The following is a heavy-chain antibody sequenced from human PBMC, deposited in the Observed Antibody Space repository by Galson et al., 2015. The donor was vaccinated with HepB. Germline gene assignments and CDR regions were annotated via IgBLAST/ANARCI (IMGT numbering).Heavy chain of an antibody. CDR3: ARRAGASGGFSFDY. Sequence: SLRLSCAASGFPFSNYAMHWVRQTPGKGLEWMTVILHDAHNRYYADSVEGRFTVSRDNSENTVYLQMHSLRPEDTAIYYCARRAGASGGFSFDYWGQGSLVTGSS. D-gene: IGHD3-16*01. CDR2: ILHDAHNR. V-gene: IGHV3-30*04. CDR1: GFPFSNYA. J-gene: IGHJ4*02.